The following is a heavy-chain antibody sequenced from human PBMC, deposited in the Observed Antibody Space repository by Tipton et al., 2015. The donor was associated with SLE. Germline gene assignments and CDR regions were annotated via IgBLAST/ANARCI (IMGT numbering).Heavy chain of an antibody. CDR3: GRGGSLLNWNYGGHFDL. V-gene: IGHV4-59*04. J-gene: IGHJ2*01. CDR2: IYYSGST. CDR1: GGSISSYY. Sequence: TLSLTCTVSGGSISSYYWSWIRQPPGKGLEWIGSIYYSGSTYYNPSLKSRVTISVDTSKNQFSLKLSSVTAADTAVYYCGRGGSLLNWNYGGHFDLWGRGTLVTVSS. D-gene: IGHD1-7*01.